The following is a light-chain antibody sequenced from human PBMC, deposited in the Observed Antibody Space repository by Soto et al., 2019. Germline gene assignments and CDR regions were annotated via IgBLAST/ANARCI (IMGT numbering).Light chain of an antibody. V-gene: IGKV3-20*01. CDR1: QSVSSTY. Sequence: GSRVTLSCSASQSVSSTYLTWYQQKPGQAPRLLIYAASSRATGIADRFSGSGSGTDFTLTITRLEPEDFAVYYCQQYATSPRTFGQGTKVDIK. J-gene: IGKJ1*01. CDR3: QQYATSPRT. CDR2: AAS.